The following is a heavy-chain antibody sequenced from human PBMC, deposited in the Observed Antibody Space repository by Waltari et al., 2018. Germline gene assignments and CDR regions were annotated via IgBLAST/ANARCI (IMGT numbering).Heavy chain of an antibody. CDR1: GFTFSSYW. D-gene: IGHD1-1*01. J-gene: IGHJ5*02. CDR2: IKQDGSEK. Sequence: EVQLVESGGGLVQPGGSLRLSCAASGFTFSSYWMSWVRQAPGKGLGWVANIKQDGSEKYYVDSVKGRFTISRDNAKNSLYLQMNSLRAEDTAVYYCASTIRRMGGWFDPWGQGTLVTVSS. V-gene: IGHV3-7*01. CDR3: ASTIRRMGGWFDP.